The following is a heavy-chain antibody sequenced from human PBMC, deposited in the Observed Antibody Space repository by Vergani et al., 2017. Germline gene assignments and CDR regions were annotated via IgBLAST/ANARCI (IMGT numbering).Heavy chain of an antibody. V-gene: IGHV3-48*01. CDR1: GFTFSSYS. Sequence: EVQLVESGGVVVQPGGSLRLSCAASGFTFSSYSMNWVRQAPGKGLEWVSYISSSSSTIYYADSVKGRFTISRDNAKNSLYLQMNSLRAEGTAVYYCARESDTVTTIYYYGMDVWGQGTTVTVSS. D-gene: IGHD4-17*01. CDR3: ARESDTVTTIYYYGMDV. CDR2: ISSSSSTI. J-gene: IGHJ6*02.